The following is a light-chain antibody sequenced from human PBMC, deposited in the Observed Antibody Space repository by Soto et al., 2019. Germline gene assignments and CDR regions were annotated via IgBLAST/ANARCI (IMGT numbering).Light chain of an antibody. CDR1: SSNIGGNS. J-gene: IGLJ2*01. V-gene: IGLV1-51*01. CDR3: GTWDTSLSAVV. CDR2: DDD. Sequence: QSVMTQPPSVSAAPGQRVTISCSGSSSNIGGNSVSWYQQLPGTAPKLLIYDDDKRPSGIPDRFSGSKSGTSATLGITGFQTGDEADHYCGTWDTSLSAVVFGGGTKLTVL.